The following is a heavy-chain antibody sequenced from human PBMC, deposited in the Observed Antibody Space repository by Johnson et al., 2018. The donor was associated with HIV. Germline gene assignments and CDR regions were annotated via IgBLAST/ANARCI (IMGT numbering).Heavy chain of an antibody. Sequence: QLVESGGGLVQPGGSLRLSCAASGFTVSSIYMSWVRQAPGKGLEWVAVISYDGSNKYYADSVKGRFTISRDNSKKTLYLQMNSLRADDTAVYYCVRDDYAFHIWGQGTVVTVSS. CDR3: VRDDYAFHI. CDR2: ISYDGSNK. V-gene: IGHV3-30-3*01. J-gene: IGHJ3*02. CDR1: GFTVSSIY. D-gene: IGHD2-21*02.